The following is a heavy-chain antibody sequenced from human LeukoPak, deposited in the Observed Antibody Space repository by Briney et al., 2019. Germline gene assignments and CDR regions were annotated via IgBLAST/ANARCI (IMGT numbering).Heavy chain of an antibody. J-gene: IGHJ4*02. CDR2: ISPDSNYK. V-gene: IGHV3-21*01. Sequence: GGSLSLSSAASGFTFSTYSMNWLRLAPGKGLEWVSSISPDSNYKYYVDSVKGRFTISRDNAKSSLYLQMNSLRAEDTAVYYCVRGGYRGFDYEYWGQGTLVTVSS. CDR1: GFTFSTYS. CDR3: VRGGYRGFDYEY. D-gene: IGHD5-12*01.